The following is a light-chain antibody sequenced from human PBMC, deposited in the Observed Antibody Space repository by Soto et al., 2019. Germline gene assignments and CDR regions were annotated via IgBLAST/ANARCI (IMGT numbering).Light chain of an antibody. J-gene: IGKJ2*01. V-gene: IGKV1-5*03. CDR1: QSISSW. CDR3: HQYNSYLMYT. CDR2: KAS. Sequence: DIQMTQSPSTLSASVGDRVTITCRASQSISSWLAWYQQKPGKAPKLLIYKASSLESGVPSRFSGSGSGTEFTLTISSLQPDDFAAYYCHQYNSYLMYTFGQGTKVDIK.